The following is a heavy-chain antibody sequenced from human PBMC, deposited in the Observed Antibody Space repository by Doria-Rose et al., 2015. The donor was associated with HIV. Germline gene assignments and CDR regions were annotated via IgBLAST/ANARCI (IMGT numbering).Heavy chain of an antibody. CDR2: IFYTGST. V-gene: IGHV4-59*01. Sequence: VQLLESGPGLVKPSETLSLTCSVSGGSISHYYWSWIRQPPGKGLEYIGDIFYTGSTNCSPSLKSRVSISIDTSKNKSSLRLSSVTAADTAVYYCARVLSGTYDYWGQGTLVTVSS. CDR1: GGSISHYY. D-gene: IGHD1-26*01. CDR3: ARVLSGTYDY. J-gene: IGHJ4*02.